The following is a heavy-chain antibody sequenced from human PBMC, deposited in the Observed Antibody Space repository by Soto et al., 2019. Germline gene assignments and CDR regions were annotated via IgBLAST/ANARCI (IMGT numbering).Heavy chain of an antibody. Sequence: SETLSLTCTVSGCSISRTTYYWCWVLQPPGRGLEWIGSIYYSGSTYSSPSLKSRVTISVDTSKNQFSLRLSSVTAADTAVYYCARPPIPEGSNARPHPETSPISGQAAMLT. CDR3: ARPPIPEGSNARPHPETSPI. D-gene: IGHD3-16*01. J-gene: IGHJ3*02. CDR1: GCSISRTTYY. CDR2: IYYSGST. V-gene: IGHV4-39*01.